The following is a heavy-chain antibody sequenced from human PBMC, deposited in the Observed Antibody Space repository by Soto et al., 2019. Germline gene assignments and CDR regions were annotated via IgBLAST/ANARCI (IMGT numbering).Heavy chain of an antibody. CDR3: AKDAIANNGLGEPFDM. J-gene: IGHJ3*02. CDR1: GFTFSAYA. CDR2: LVGSGDDI. Sequence: DVQLLESGGGLVQPGGSLRLSCAASGFTFSAYALRWVRQAPGKGMELVAGLVGSGDDINYAGCVRGRFTVSRDNSKNTRYLEMNRLRAEGTAVYYCAKDAIANNGLGEPFDMWGQWTEVSVSA. V-gene: IGHV3-23*01. D-gene: IGHD1-26*01.